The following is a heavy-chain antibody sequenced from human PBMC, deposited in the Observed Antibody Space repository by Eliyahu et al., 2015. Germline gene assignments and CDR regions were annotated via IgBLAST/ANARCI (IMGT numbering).Heavy chain of an antibody. CDR1: GFXFSSFA. CDR3: AKDSMGENYNYGMDV. V-gene: IGHV3-23*01. D-gene: IGHD3-16*01. J-gene: IGHJ6*02. CDR2: VSGSGGST. Sequence: EVQLLESGGGLVQPGGSXRLSCAASGFXFSSFAMRXVRQAPGKGLEWVSGVSGSGGSTYYADSVKGRFTISRDNSKNTLYLQMNSLRAEDTAGYYCAKDSMGENYNYGMDVWGQGTTVTVSS.